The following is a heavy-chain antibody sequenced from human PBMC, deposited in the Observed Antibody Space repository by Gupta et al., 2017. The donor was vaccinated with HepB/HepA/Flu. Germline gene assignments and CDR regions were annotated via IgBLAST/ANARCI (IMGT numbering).Heavy chain of an antibody. D-gene: IGHD4-23*01. CDR2: IYYSGST. V-gene: IGHV4-39*01. CDR1: GGSIRSSSYY. J-gene: IGHJ3*02. Sequence: QLQLQDSGPGLVKPSETLSLTCPVPGGSIRSSSYYWGWSRQPPGKGLEWIGSIYYSGSTYYNPSLKSRVTISVDTSKNQFSLKLSSVTAADTAVYYCASPADYGGDEAFDIWGQGTMVTVSS. CDR3: ASPADYGGDEAFDI.